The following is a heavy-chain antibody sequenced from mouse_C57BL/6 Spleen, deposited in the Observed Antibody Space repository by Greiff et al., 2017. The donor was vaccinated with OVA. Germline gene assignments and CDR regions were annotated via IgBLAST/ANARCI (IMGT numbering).Heavy chain of an antibody. CDR2: IYPGDGDT. J-gene: IGHJ4*01. D-gene: IGHD3-3*01. CDR3: AREGGRSYAMDY. Sequence: VQLQQSGPELVKPGASVKISCKASGYAFSSSWMNWVKQRPGKGLEWIGRIYPGDGDTNYNGKFKGKATLTADKSSSTAYMQLSSLTSEDSAVYFCAREGGRSYAMDYWGQGTSVTVSS. CDR1: GYAFSSSW. V-gene: IGHV1-82*01.